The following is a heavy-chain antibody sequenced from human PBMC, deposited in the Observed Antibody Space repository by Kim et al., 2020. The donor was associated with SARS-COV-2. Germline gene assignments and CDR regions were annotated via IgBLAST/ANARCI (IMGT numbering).Heavy chain of an antibody. CDR3: ARARGDYSNPLHFDP. Sequence: SETLSLTCTVSGGSISSGGYYWSWIRQHPGKGLEWIGYIYYSGSTYYNPSLKSRVTISVDTSKNQFSLKLSSVTAADTAVYYCARARGDYSNPLHFDPWGQGTLVTVSS. V-gene: IGHV4-31*03. CDR1: GGSISSGGYY. D-gene: IGHD4-4*01. CDR2: IYYSGST. J-gene: IGHJ5*02.